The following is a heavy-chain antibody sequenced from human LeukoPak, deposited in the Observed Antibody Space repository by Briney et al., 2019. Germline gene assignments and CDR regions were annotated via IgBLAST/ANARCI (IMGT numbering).Heavy chain of an antibody. Sequence: SETLSLTCAVSGGSISSGGYSWSWIRQPPGKGLEWIGYIYHSGSTYYNPSLKSRVTISVDRPKNQFSLKLSSVTAADTAVYYCARGLAYYYYGMDVWGQGTTVTVSS. V-gene: IGHV4-30-2*01. D-gene: IGHD4-17*01. J-gene: IGHJ6*02. CDR2: IYHSGST. CDR3: ARGLAYYYYGMDV. CDR1: GGSISSGGYS.